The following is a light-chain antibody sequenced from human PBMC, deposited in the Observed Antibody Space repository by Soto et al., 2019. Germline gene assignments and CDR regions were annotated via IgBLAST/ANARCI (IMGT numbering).Light chain of an antibody. CDR1: QNVFTW. Sequence: EIQMTQSASTLSASVGDRVTITCRASQNVFTWLAWYQHRPGKAPKLLISDASILESGAPSRFSGSGSGTEFALTISSLQPEDSATYYCQQLKSYPLTFGGGTKVDVK. CDR3: QQLKSYPLT. J-gene: IGKJ4*01. V-gene: IGKV1-5*01. CDR2: DAS.